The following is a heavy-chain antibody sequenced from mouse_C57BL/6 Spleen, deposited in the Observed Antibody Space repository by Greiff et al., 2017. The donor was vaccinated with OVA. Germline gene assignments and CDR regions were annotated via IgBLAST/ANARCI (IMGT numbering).Heavy chain of an antibody. CDR2: INPGSGGT. V-gene: IGHV1-54*01. Sequence: QVQLQQSGAELVRPGTSVKVSCKASGYAFTNYLIEWVKQRPGQGLEWNGVINPGSGGTNYNEKFKGKATLTADKSSSTAYMQLSSLTSEDSAVYFCARGYGNYGGFAYWGQGTLVTVSA. CDR1: GYAFTNYL. D-gene: IGHD2-1*01. CDR3: ARGYGNYGGFAY. J-gene: IGHJ3*01.